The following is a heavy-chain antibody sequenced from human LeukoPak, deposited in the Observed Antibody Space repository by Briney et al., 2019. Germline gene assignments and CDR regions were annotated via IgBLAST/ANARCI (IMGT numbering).Heavy chain of an antibody. CDR2: IYSGGST. V-gene: IGHV3-66*01. CDR3: ARDSSSWYFAFDI. CDR1: GFTVSSNY. Sequence: GGSLRLSCAASGFTVSSNYMSWVRQAPGKGLEWVSVIYSGGSTYYADSVKGRFTISGDNSKNTLYLQMNSLRAEDTAVYYCARDSSSWYFAFDIWGQGTMVTVSS. J-gene: IGHJ3*02. D-gene: IGHD6-13*01.